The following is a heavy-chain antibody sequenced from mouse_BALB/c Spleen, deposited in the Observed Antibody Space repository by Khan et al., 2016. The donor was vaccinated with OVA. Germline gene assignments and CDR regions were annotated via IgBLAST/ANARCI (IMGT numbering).Heavy chain of an antibody. CDR3: ARDGEYGNYFYYAMAY. D-gene: IGHD2-1*01. V-gene: IGHV7-3*02. Sequence: EVELVESGGGLVQPGGSLRLSCATSGFTFTDYYMSWVRQPPGKALEWLGFIRNKANGYTTEYSASVKGRFTISRDNSQSILYLQMNTLRAEDSATYYYARDGEYGNYFYYAMAYWGQGTSVTVSS. CDR2: IRNKANGYTT. J-gene: IGHJ4*01. CDR1: GFTFTDYY.